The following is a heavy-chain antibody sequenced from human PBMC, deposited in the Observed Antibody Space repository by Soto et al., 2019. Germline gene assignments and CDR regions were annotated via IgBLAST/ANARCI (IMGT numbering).Heavy chain of an antibody. CDR2: INPNSGGT. J-gene: IGHJ4*02. CDR1: GYTFTGYY. Sequence: QVQLVQSGAEVKKPGASVKVSCKASGYTFTGYYMHWVRQAPGQGLEWMGWINPNSGGTNYAQKLQGWVTMTRETSVSTAYMELSRLRSDDTAVYYCASAGGTMVRGVAPSDNWGQGTLVTVSS. D-gene: IGHD3-10*01. CDR3: ASAGGTMVRGVAPSDN. V-gene: IGHV1-2*04.